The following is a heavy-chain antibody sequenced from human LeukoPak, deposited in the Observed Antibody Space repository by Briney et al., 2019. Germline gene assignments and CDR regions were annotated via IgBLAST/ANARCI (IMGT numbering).Heavy chain of an antibody. Sequence: GGSLRLSCAASGFTFGSYWMHWVRQAPGKGLVWVSRINSDGSSTSHADSVKGRCTISRDNAKNTLYLQMNSLRAEDTAVYYCARETNWGPDYWGQGTLVTVSS. CDR1: GFTFGSYW. D-gene: IGHD7-27*01. CDR2: INSDGSST. J-gene: IGHJ4*02. CDR3: ARETNWGPDY. V-gene: IGHV3-74*01.